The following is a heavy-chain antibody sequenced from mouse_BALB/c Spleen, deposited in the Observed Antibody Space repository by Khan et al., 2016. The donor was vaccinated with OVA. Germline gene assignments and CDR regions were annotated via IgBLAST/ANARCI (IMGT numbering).Heavy chain of an antibody. J-gene: IGHJ2*01. CDR3: ARSRHYGSSYFDY. D-gene: IGHD1-1*01. Sequence: QVQLKQSGAELMKPGASVKISCKATGYTFSGYWIEWVKQRPGHGLEWIGEIVPGSDHTKYNENFKGKATLTADTSSNTAYMQLSSLTSEDSAVYYCARSRHYGSSYFDYWGQGTTLTVSS. CDR1: GYTFSGYW. V-gene: IGHV1-9*01. CDR2: IVPGSDHT.